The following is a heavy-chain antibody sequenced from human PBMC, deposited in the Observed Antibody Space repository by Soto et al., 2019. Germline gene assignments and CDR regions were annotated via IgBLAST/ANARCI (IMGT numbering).Heavy chain of an antibody. J-gene: IGHJ5*02. V-gene: IGHV4-59*01. CDR3: ARDLGYGSGTGKINWFDP. D-gene: IGHD3-10*01. Sequence: SETLSLTCTVSGGSISSYYWSWIRQPPGKGLEWIGYIYYSGSTNYNPSLKSRVTISVDTSKNQFSLKLSSVTAADTAVYYCARDLGYGSGTGKINWFDPWGQGTLVTSPQ. CDR1: GGSISSYY. CDR2: IYYSGST.